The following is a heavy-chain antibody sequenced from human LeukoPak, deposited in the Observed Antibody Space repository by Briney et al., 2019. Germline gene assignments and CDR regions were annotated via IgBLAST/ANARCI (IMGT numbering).Heavy chain of an antibody. CDR1: GFTFSSYA. V-gene: IGHV3-23*01. Sequence: GGSLRLSCAASGFTFSSYAMSWVRQAPGKGLERVSAISGSGGSTYYADSVKGRFTISRDNSKNTLYLQMNSLRAEDTAVYYCAKKDTAMVKFDYWGQGTLVTVSS. J-gene: IGHJ4*02. D-gene: IGHD5-18*01. CDR2: ISGSGGST. CDR3: AKKDTAMVKFDY.